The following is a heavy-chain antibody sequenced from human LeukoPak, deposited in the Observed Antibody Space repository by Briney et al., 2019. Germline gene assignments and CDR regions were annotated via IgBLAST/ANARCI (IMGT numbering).Heavy chain of an antibody. CDR2: INHSGST. CDR3: ARTRITIFGVVRYFDY. Sequence: SETLSLTCAVYGGSFSGYYWSWIRQPPGKGLEWIGEINHSGSTNYNPSLKSRVTISVDTSKNQFSLKLSSVTAADTAVYYCARTRITIFGVVRYFDYWGQGTLVTVSS. V-gene: IGHV4-34*01. J-gene: IGHJ4*02. D-gene: IGHD3-3*01. CDR1: GGSFSGYY.